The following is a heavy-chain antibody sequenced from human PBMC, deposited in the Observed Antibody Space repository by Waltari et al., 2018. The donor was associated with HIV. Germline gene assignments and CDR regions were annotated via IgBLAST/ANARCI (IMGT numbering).Heavy chain of an antibody. V-gene: IGHV3-7*01. CDR3: AGGNGWLITS. CDR2: IKQDGSEK. D-gene: IGHD3-16*01. Sequence: EVQLVESGGGLVQPGGYLRLYWAASGFTFSCCGMNWVRQAPGKGLEWVANIKQDGSEKYYVDSVKGRVTISRDNAQNSLYLQMNSLRVEDTAVYYCAGGNGWLITSWGQGTLVTVSS. CDR1: GFTFSCCG. J-gene: IGHJ5*02.